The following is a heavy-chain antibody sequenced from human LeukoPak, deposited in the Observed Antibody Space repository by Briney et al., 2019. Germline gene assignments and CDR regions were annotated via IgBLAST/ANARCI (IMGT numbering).Heavy chain of an antibody. D-gene: IGHD3-22*01. J-gene: IGHJ4*02. V-gene: IGHV1-2*02. CDR1: GYTFTDYY. Sequence: GASVKVSCKASGYTFTDYYMHWVRQAPGQGLEWLGWINPNSGGTNYAQKFQGRVTMTRDTSISTAYMELSRLRSDDTAVYYCAREYYDSSAYNQEAIDYWGQGTLVTVSP. CDR3: AREYYDSSAYNQEAIDY. CDR2: INPNSGGT.